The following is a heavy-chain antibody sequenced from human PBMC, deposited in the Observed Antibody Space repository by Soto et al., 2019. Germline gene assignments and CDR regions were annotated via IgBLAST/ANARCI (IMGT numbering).Heavy chain of an antibody. Sequence: SETLSLTCTVSGGSISSSSYYWGWIRQPPGKGLEWIGSIYYSGSTYYNPSLKSRVTISVDTSKNQFSLKLSSVTAADTAVYYCARDNLEWEPVAGFDYWGQGTLVTVSS. V-gene: IGHV4-39*07. CDR1: GGSISSSSYY. D-gene: IGHD1-26*01. J-gene: IGHJ4*02. CDR3: ARDNLEWEPVAGFDY. CDR2: IYYSGST.